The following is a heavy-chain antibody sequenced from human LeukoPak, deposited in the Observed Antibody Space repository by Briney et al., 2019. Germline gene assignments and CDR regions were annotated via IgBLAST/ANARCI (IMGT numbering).Heavy chain of an antibody. Sequence: SETLSLTCAVYGGSFSGYYWSWIRQPPGKGLEWIGEINHSGSTNYNPSLKSRVTISVDTSKNQFSLKLSSVTAADTAVYYCARRRRGITIWAFGFADAFDIWGQGTMVTVSS. V-gene: IGHV4-34*01. CDR2: INHSGST. D-gene: IGHD3-9*01. CDR3: ARRRRGITIWAFGFADAFDI. J-gene: IGHJ3*02. CDR1: GGSFSGYY.